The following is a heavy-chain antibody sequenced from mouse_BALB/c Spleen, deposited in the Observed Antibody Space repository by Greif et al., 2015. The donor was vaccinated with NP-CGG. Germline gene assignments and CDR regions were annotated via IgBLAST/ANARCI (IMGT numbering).Heavy chain of an antibody. Sequence: DLVKPGASVKLSCKASGYTFTSYWINWIKQRPGQGLEWIGRIAPGSGSTYYNEMFKGKATLTVDTSSSTAYIQLSSLSSEDSAVYFCARGNSGTFAYWGQGTLVTVSA. CDR3: ARGNSGTFAY. D-gene: IGHD4-1*01. CDR2: IAPGSGST. J-gene: IGHJ3*01. CDR1: GYTFTSYW. V-gene: IGHV1S41*01.